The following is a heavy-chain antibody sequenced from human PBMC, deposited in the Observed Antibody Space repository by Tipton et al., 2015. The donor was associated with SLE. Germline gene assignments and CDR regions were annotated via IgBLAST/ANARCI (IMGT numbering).Heavy chain of an antibody. D-gene: IGHD5/OR15-5a*01. CDR3: AKWVGSGVYGLD. CDR2: IQYDASNK. Sequence: SGFPFSTHDMHWVRQAPGKGLQWVAFIQYDASNKYYADSVKGRFTISRDNSKNWLYLQMNSLRPDDTAMYYCAKWVGSGVYGLDWGRGTLVTVSS. CDR1: GFPFSTHD. V-gene: IGHV3-30*02. J-gene: IGHJ4*02.